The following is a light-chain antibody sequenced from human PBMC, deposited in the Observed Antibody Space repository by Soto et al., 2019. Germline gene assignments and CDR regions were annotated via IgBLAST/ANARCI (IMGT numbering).Light chain of an antibody. V-gene: IGKV3-15*01. Sequence: EVVLTQAPSTLSLSPGERATLSCRASPSVTNYLAWYQQKPGQAPRLLIYSASTRATGIPSRFSGSGSGTEFTLTISSLQSEDFAVYYCQQNNNWPRTFGQGTKV. J-gene: IGKJ1*01. CDR1: PSVTNY. CDR2: SAS. CDR3: QQNNNWPRT.